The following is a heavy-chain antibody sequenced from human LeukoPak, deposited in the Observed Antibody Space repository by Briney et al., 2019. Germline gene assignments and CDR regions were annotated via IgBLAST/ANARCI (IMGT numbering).Heavy chain of an antibody. V-gene: IGHV1-69*04. D-gene: IGHD3-22*01. CDR1: GGTFSSYA. J-gene: IGHJ4*02. Sequence: SVTVSCKASGGTFSSYAISWVRQAPGQGLEWMGRIIPILGIANYAQKFQGRVTITADKSTSTAYMELSSLRSEDTAVYYCARGERITMIVAPVSLRVWGQGTLVTVSS. CDR3: ARGERITMIVAPVSLRV. CDR2: IIPILGIA.